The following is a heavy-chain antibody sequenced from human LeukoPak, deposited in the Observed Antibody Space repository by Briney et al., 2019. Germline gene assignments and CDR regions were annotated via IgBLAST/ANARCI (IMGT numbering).Heavy chain of an antibody. J-gene: IGHJ4*02. Sequence: SQTLSLTCTVSGGSISSGDYYWSWIRQPPGKGLEWIGYIYYSGSTYYNPSLKSRVTISVDTSKNQFSLKLSSVTAADTAVYYCARGRYGGYTFDYWGQGTLVTVSS. CDR1: GGSISSGDYY. V-gene: IGHV4-30-4*01. D-gene: IGHD5-12*01. CDR2: IYYSGST. CDR3: ARGRYGGYTFDY.